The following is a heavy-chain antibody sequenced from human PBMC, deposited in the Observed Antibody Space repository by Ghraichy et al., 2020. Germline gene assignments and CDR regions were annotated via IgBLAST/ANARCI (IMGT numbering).Heavy chain of an antibody. D-gene: IGHD2-2*01. Sequence: SETLSLTCTVSGGSISSYYWSWIRQPPGKGLEWIGYIYYSGSTNYNPSLKSRVTISVDTSKNQFSLKLSSVTAADTAVYYCARDWVVVVPAALHRGYYYGMDVWGQGTTVTVSS. CDR1: GGSISSYY. CDR3: ARDWVVVVPAALHRGYYYGMDV. CDR2: IYYSGST. V-gene: IGHV4-59*01. J-gene: IGHJ6*02.